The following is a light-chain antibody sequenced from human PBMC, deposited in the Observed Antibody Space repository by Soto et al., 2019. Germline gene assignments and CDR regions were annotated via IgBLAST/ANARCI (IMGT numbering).Light chain of an antibody. CDR1: QSISSY. CDR3: QQSNNWPLT. Sequence: EIVLTQSPATLSLSPGERATLSCRASQSISSYLAWYQQKPGQAPRLLIYDASNRATDIPVRFSGSGSGTDFTLTISSLEPEDFAVYYCQQSNNWPLTFGGVTTVEIK. J-gene: IGKJ4*01. V-gene: IGKV3-11*01. CDR2: DAS.